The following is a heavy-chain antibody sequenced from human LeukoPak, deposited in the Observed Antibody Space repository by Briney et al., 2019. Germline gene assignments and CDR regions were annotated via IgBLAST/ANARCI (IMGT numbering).Heavy chain of an antibody. J-gene: IGHJ4*02. CDR2: IKQDGSEK. D-gene: IGHD6-19*01. V-gene: IGHV3-7*01. CDR3: ARDLVGYSSVGYFDY. CDR1: GFTFSSYW. Sequence: GGSLRLSCAASGFTFSSYWMSWVRQAPGRGLEWVANIKQDGSEKYYVDSVKGRFTISRDNAKNSLYLQMNSLRAEDTAVYYCARDLVGYSSVGYFDYWGQGTLVTVSS.